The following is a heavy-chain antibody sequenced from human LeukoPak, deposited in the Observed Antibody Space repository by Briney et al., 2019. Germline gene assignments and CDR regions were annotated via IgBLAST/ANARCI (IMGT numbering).Heavy chain of an antibody. CDR1: GYTFTSYG. CDR3: ARTGVLAARPAYYYMDV. J-gene: IGHJ6*03. CDR2: ISAYNGNT. D-gene: IGHD6-6*01. Sequence: GASVKVSCKASGYTFTSYGISWVRQAPGQGLEWMGWISAYNGNTNYAQKLQGRVTMTTDTSTSTAYMELRSLRSDDTAVYYCARTGVLAARPAYYYMDVWGKGTTVTFSS. V-gene: IGHV1-18*01.